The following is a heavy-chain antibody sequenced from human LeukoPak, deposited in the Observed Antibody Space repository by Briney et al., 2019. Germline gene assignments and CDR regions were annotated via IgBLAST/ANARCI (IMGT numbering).Heavy chain of an antibody. D-gene: IGHD5/OR15-5a*01. CDR3: VRQGKKAAVGLRAFDY. CDR1: GGSISSSDSY. V-gene: IGHV4-39*01. Sequence: TETLSPTCTVSGGSISSSDSYWDWIRQPPGRGLEWIATIYYSGSTYYNPSLKSRVTVSVDTSKNQFSLKLSSVTAADTAVYYCVRQGKKAAVGLRAFDYWGQGTLVTVSS. CDR2: IYYSGST. J-gene: IGHJ4*02.